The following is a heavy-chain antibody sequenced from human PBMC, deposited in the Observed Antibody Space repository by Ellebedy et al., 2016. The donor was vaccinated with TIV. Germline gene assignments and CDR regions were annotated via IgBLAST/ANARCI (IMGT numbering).Heavy chain of an antibody. CDR2: IYYSGST. CDR3: ARHPLEWLVGPMFFDY. J-gene: IGHJ4*02. CDR1: GGSIRSSSYY. Sequence: MPSETLSLTCTVSGGSIRSSSYYWGWIRQPPGKGLEWIGSIYYSGSTYYNPSLESRVTISGDTSRNQFSLRLSSVTAADTAVYNCARHPLEWLVGPMFFDYWGQGTLVTVSS. V-gene: IGHV4-39*01. D-gene: IGHD6-19*01.